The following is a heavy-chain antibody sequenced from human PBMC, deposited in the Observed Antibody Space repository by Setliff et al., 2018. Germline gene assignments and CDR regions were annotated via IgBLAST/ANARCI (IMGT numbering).Heavy chain of an antibody. Sequence: LSLTCAVSGYSISSGCYWGWIRQPPGKGLEWIGSIYHSGSTYYNPSLKSRVTISVDTSKNQFSLKLSSVTAADTAVYYCARLYEFGELFSNYWGQGTLVTV. J-gene: IGHJ4*02. V-gene: IGHV4-38-2*01. CDR3: ARLYEFGELFSNY. CDR1: GYSISSGCY. CDR2: IYHSGST. D-gene: IGHD3-10*01.